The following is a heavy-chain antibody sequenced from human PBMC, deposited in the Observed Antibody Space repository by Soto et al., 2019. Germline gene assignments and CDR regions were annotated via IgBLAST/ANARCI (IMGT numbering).Heavy chain of an antibody. D-gene: IGHD6-19*01. CDR2: VSKSGLDT. Sequence: GGSLRLSCVASGVTFSSYAMSWVRQAPGKGLEWVSAVSKSGLDTNYADSVKGRFTISRDNSKNTLYLQMNSLRAEDTAVYYCAREGLAVAGIGGNPKRSVYYYYYGMDVWGQGTTVTVSS. CDR1: GVTFSSYA. V-gene: IGHV3-23*01. J-gene: IGHJ6*02. CDR3: AREGLAVAGIGGNPKRSVYYYYYGMDV.